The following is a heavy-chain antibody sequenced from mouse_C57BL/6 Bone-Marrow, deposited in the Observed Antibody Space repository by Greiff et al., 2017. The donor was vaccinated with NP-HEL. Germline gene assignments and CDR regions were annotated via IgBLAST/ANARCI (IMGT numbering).Heavy chain of an antibody. V-gene: IGHV1-76*01. J-gene: IGHJ3*01. Sequence: VQLQQSGAELVRPGASVKLSCKASGYTFTDYYINWVKQRPGQGLEWIARIYPGSGNTYYNEKFKGKATLTAEKSSSTAYMQLSSLTSEDSAVYFCASYGNSCAYWGQGTLVTVSA. CDR2: IYPGSGNT. CDR1: GYTFTDYY. D-gene: IGHD2-1*01. CDR3: ASYGNSCAY.